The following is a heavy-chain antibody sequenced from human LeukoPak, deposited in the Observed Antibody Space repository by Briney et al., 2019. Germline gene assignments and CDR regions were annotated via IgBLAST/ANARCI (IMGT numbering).Heavy chain of an antibody. CDR2: INQEGREK. J-gene: IGHJ4*02. CDR3: NTEFHH. V-gene: IGHV3-7*01. CDR1: GFNFGTHW. Sequence: GGALRHSCAASGFNFGTHWMSWVRQPLGKGLEWVANINQEGREKYYVDSVKGRFTISRDNAKNLLYLQMSSLRDEDTAVYNCNTEFHHWGQGTLVTVSS.